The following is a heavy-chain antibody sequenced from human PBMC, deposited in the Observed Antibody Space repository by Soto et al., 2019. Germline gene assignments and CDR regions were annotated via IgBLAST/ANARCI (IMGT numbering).Heavy chain of an antibody. CDR1: GGTFSSYA. J-gene: IGHJ3*02. Sequence: ASVKVSCKASGGTFSSYAISWVRQAPGQGLEWMGGIIPIFGTANYAQKFQGRVTITADESTSTAYMELSSLRSEDTAVYYCARGLPLGWIAARPNDAFDIWGQGTMVTVSS. V-gene: IGHV1-69*13. CDR3: ARGLPLGWIAARPNDAFDI. CDR2: IIPIFGTA. D-gene: IGHD6-6*01.